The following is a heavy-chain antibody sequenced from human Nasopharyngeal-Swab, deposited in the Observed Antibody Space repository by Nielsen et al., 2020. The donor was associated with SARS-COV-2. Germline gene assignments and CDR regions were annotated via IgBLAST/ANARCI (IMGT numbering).Heavy chain of an antibody. CDR1: GYTFTSYD. Sequence: ASVKVSCKASGYTFTSYDINWVRQATGQGLEWMGWMNPNSGNTGHAQKFQGRVTMTRNTSISTAYMELSSLRSEDTAVYYCARGQYRYSSSWYGGNWFDPWGQGTLVTVSS. D-gene: IGHD6-13*01. CDR3: ARGQYRYSSSWYGGNWFDP. J-gene: IGHJ5*02. V-gene: IGHV1-8*01. CDR2: MNPNSGNT.